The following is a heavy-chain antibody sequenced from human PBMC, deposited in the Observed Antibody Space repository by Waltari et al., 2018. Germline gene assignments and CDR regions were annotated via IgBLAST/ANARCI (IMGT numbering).Heavy chain of an antibody. CDR2: IIPIFGTA. CDR1: GGTFSSYA. V-gene: IGHV1-69*01. CDR3: ARELRDWVTTVPGYFDY. D-gene: IGHD4-17*01. J-gene: IGHJ4*02. Sequence: QVQLVQSGAEVKKPGSSVKVSCKASGGTFSSYAFSWVRQAPGQGREWMGGIIPIFGTANYAQKFQGRVTITADESTSTAYMELSSLRSEDTAVYYCARELRDWVTTVPGYFDYWGQGTLVTVSS.